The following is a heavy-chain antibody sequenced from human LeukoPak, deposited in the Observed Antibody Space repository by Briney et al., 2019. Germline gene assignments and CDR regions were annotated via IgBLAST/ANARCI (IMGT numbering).Heavy chain of an antibody. CDR1: GRSFSGYY. D-gene: IGHD3-10*01. CDR3: VVGELFGYFDY. J-gene: IGHJ4*02. CDR2: IYYSGST. Sequence: PSETLSLTCAVYGRSFSGYYWSWIRQPPGKGLEWIGYIYYSGSTNYNPSLKSRVTISVDTSKNQFSLKLSSVTAADTAVYYCVVGELFGYFDYWGQGTLVTVSS. V-gene: IGHV4-59*01.